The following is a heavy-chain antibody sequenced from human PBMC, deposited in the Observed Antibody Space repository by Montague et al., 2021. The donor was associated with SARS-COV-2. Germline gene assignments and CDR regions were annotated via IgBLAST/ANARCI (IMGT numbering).Heavy chain of an antibody. V-gene: IGHV4-34*01. Sequence: SETLSLTCAVYGGSCSGYYWNWIRQPPGKGLEWIGEINHSGSTNYNPSLKSRVTMSVDTSKNQFSLKLSSVTAADTAVYYCARSGSWGIFDPWGQGTLVIVSS. J-gene: IGHJ5*02. CDR2: INHSGST. CDR3: ARSGSWGIFDP. D-gene: IGHD6-13*01. CDR1: GGSCSGYY.